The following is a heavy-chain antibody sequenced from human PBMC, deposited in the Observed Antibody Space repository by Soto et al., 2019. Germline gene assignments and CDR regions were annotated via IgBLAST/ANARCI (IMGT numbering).Heavy chain of an antibody. V-gene: IGHV5-51*01. CDR1: VYSFTSYW. D-gene: IGHD3-22*01. Sequence: PGESLKISCKGSVYSFTSYWIGWVRQMPGKGLEWMGIIYPGDSDTRYSPSFQGQVTISADKSISTAYLQWSSLKASDTAMYYCTRQLDSSGYYWVIWGQGTMVTVS. CDR2: IYPGDSDT. J-gene: IGHJ3*02. CDR3: TRQLDSSGYYWVI.